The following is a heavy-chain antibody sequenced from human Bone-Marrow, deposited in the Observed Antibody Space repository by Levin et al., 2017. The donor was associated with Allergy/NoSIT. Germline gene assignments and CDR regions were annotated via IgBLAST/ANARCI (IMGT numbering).Heavy chain of an antibody. CDR2: IIPIFGTA. V-gene: IGHV1-69*13. J-gene: IGHJ5*02. CDR1: GGTFSSYA. D-gene: IGHD3-10*01. Sequence: SVKVSCKASGGTFSSYAISWVRQAPGQGLEWMGGIIPIFGTANYAQKFQGRVTITADESTSTAYMELSSLRSEDTAVYYCARGYTMGRGVMGSPPGWFDPWGQGTLVTVSS. CDR3: ARGYTMGRGVMGSPPGWFDP.